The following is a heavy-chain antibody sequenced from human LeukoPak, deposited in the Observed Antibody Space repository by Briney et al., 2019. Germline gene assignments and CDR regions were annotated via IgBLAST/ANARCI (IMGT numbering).Heavy chain of an antibody. CDR2: IYYSGST. CDR1: GGSISGSSYY. D-gene: IGHD2-2*01. CDR3: ARLLYCSSTSCYGGRGDY. V-gene: IGHV4-39*01. Sequence: PSETLSLTCTVSGGSISGSSYYWGWIRQPPGKGLEWIGSIYYSGSTYYNPSLKSRVTISVDTSKNQFSLKLSSVTAADTAVYYCARLLYCSSTSCYGGRGDYWGQGTLVTVSS. J-gene: IGHJ4*02.